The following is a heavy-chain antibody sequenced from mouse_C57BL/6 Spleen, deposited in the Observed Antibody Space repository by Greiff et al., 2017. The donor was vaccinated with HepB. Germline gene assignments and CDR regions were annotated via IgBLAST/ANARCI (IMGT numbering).Heavy chain of an antibody. CDR2: INPYNGDT. Sequence: VQLKESGPELVKPGDSVKISCKASGYSFTSYFMNWVMQSHGKSLEWIGRINPYNGDTFYNQKFKGKATLTVDKSSSTAHMELRSLTSEDSAVYYCARGYGYDTDGFAYWGQGTLVTVSA. CDR3: ARGYGYDTDGFAY. D-gene: IGHD2-2*01. V-gene: IGHV1-20*01. CDR1: GYSFTSYF. J-gene: IGHJ3*01.